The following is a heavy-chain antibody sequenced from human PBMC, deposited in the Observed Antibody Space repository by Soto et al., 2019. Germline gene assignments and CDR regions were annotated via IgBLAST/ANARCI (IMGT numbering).Heavy chain of an antibody. D-gene: IGHD5-18*01. CDR3: AKDLKARGYSYADDFDY. J-gene: IGHJ4*02. CDR2: ISGSGGST. V-gene: IGHV3-23*01. Sequence: EVQLLESGGGLVQPGGSLRLSCAASGFTFSSYAMSWVRQAPGKGLEWVSAISGSGGSTYYADSVKGRFTISRDNSKNTLYLQMNSLRAEDTAVYYCAKDLKARGYSYADDFDYWGQGTLVTVSS. CDR1: GFTFSSYA.